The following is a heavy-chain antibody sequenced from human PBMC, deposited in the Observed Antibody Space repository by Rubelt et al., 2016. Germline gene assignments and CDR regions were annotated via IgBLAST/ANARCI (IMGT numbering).Heavy chain of an antibody. CDR2: LYHSEAA. J-gene: IGHJ3*02. D-gene: IGHD2-15*01. Sequence: QVHLQESGSGLVKPSGTLSLTCGVSGGSISSADWWTWVRQSPGKGLEWIGELYHSEAANYNPSLKSRVSISVDTSKNQFSLKLNFVTAADTAVYYCARASSQLGVLAASCIDIWGQGTRVTVSS. CDR1: GGSISSADW. CDR3: ARASSQLGVLAASCIDI. V-gene: IGHV4-4*02.